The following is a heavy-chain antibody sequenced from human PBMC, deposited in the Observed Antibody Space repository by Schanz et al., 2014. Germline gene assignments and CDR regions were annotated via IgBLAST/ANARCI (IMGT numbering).Heavy chain of an antibody. D-gene: IGHD4-17*01. V-gene: IGHV3-48*01. CDR3: ARDSNGDDGYRFWFDS. CDR1: GFGFSSYS. CDR2: IGNGGVTI. Sequence: EVQLVESGGGLIQPGGSLRLSCAASGFGFSSYSMNWVRQAPGKGLEWVSYIGNGGVTIYYADSVKGRFTISRDNGKNSLSLQMNSLRVEDTAIYYCARDSNGDDGYRFWFDSWGQGILVTVSS. J-gene: IGHJ5*01.